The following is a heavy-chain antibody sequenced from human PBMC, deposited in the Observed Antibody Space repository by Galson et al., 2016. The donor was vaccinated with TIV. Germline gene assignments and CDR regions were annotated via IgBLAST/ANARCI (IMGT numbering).Heavy chain of an antibody. J-gene: IGHJ4*02. D-gene: IGHD2-21*02. Sequence: SVKVSCKASGYTFTTYYMHWVRQGPGQGLEWMGIINPSARGTTYAQNFQGRITMTRDTSTSTAYMALSRLRSEDTAVYYCARSQSCGGDCYYFDYWGRGTLVTVSS. CDR2: INPSARGT. V-gene: IGHV1-46*01. CDR1: GYTFTTYY. CDR3: ARSQSCGGDCYYFDY.